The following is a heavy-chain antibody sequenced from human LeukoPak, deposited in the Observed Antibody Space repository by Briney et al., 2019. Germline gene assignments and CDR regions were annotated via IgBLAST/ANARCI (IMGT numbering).Heavy chain of an antibody. J-gene: IGHJ1*01. CDR1: GGSISSYY. CDR2: IYTSGST. D-gene: IGHD5-18*01. Sequence: SETLSLTCTVSGGSISSYYWSWIRQPAGKGLEWIGRIYTSGSTNYNPSLKSRVAISLDKSNNQASLKLSSVTAADTAVYYCARENWSGYSYGYWGQGTLVTVSS. CDR3: ARENWSGYSYGY. V-gene: IGHV4-4*07.